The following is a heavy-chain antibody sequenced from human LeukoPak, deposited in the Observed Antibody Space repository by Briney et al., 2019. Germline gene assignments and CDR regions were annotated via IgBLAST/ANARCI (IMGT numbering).Heavy chain of an antibody. CDR3: AREYGSGSQTAENWFDP. CDR2: INPSGGST. Sequence: SVKVSCKASGYTFTSYYMHWVRQAPGQGLEWMGIINPSGGSTSYAQRFQGRVTMTRDTSTSTVYMELSSLRSEDTAVYYCAREYGSGSQTAENWFDPWGQGTLVTVSS. CDR1: GYTFTSYY. J-gene: IGHJ5*02. D-gene: IGHD3-10*01. V-gene: IGHV1-46*01.